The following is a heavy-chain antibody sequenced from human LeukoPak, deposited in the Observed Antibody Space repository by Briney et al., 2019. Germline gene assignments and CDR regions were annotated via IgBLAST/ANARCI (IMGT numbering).Heavy chain of an antibody. CDR1: GYTFTSYD. Sequence: GASVKVSCKASGYTFTSYDINWVRQATGQGLEWMGWMNPTSGNTGYAQKFQGRVTITRNTSISTAYMELSSLRSEDTAVYYCARSAPAFEWSWENYYYYYYMDVWGKGTTVTVSS. CDR3: ARSAPAFEWSWENYYYYYYMDV. J-gene: IGHJ6*03. V-gene: IGHV1-8*03. CDR2: MNPTSGNT. D-gene: IGHD1-26*01.